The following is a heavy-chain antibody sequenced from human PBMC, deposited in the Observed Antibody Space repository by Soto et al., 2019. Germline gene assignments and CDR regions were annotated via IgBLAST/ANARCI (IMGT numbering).Heavy chain of an antibody. V-gene: IGHV3-66*01. J-gene: IGHJ5*02. D-gene: IGHD4-17*01. CDR1: GFTVSSNY. CDR3: AKDSFNNPGEYSLFDP. Sequence: GGSLRLSCAASGFTVSSNYMSWVRQAPGKGLEWVSVIYSGGSTYYADSVKGRFTISRDNSKNTLYLQMNSLRAEDTAVYYCAKDSFNNPGEYSLFDPWGQGTLVTVSS. CDR2: IYSGGST.